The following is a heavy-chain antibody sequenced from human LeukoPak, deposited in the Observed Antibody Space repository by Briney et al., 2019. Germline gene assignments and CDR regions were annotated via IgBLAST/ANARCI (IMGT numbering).Heavy chain of an antibody. D-gene: IGHD3-9*01. Sequence: PGTSLRLSCVASGFTFTNYAMSWVRQAPGKGLEWVSAITGSDGTSHYADSVKGRFTISRDNSKNTLYLQVNSPRAEDTAVYYCAKWGDYDILTGYYVPDYWGQGTLVTVSS. CDR3: AKWGDYDILTGYYVPDY. V-gene: IGHV3-23*01. CDR1: GFTFTNYA. J-gene: IGHJ4*02. CDR2: ITGSDGTS.